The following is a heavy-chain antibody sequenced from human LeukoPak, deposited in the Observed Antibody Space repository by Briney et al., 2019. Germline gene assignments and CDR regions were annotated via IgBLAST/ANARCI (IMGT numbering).Heavy chain of an antibody. CDR2: IFAGGST. CDR3: ARGGSASYLLDY. CDR1: GFSVSHNY. V-gene: IGHV3-66*01. D-gene: IGHD1-26*01. Sequence: AESLSLSCAASGFSVSHNYMSWVRQAPGKGLGWVSLIFAGGSTFYADSVKCRFTISRDNSKNTLYLQMNSLRAEDTAVYYCARGGSASYLLDYWGQGTLVTVSS. J-gene: IGHJ4*02.